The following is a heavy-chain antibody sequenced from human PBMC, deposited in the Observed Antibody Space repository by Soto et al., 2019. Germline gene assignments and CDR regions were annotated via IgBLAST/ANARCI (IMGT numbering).Heavy chain of an antibody. CDR3: AIKLSSGWYFYFDH. J-gene: IGHJ4*01. CDR1: GFTFSSYA. Sequence: PVGSLRLSCAASGFTFSSYAMNWVRQAPGKGLEWVSAISGNGVITYYADSVKGRFTISRDNSRNTLYLQMNSLRVEDSALYYCAIKLSSGWYFYFDHWGQGTLVTVS. CDR2: ISGNGVIT. D-gene: IGHD6-19*01. V-gene: IGHV3-23*01.